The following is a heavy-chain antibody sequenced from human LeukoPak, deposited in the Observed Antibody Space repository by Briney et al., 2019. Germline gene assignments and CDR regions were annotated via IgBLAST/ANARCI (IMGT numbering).Heavy chain of an antibody. CDR2: ISGSGGST. D-gene: IGHD3-22*01. Sequence: GGSLRLSCAASGFTFSSYWMSWVRQAPGKGLEWVSAISGSGGSTYYADSVKGRFTISRDNSKNTLYLQMNSLRAEDTAVYYCASEGYYYDSSGYYWRDYWGQGTLVTVSS. CDR1: GFTFSSYW. CDR3: ASEGYYYDSSGYYWRDY. V-gene: IGHV3-23*01. J-gene: IGHJ4*02.